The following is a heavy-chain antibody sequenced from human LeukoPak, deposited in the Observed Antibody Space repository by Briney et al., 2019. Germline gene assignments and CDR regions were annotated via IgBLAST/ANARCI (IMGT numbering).Heavy chain of an antibody. CDR3: ARTTIAATGPDY. CDR2: ISGSGDTT. D-gene: IGHD6-13*01. V-gene: IGHV3-23*01. J-gene: IGHJ4*02. Sequence: GGSLRLSCVASGFTFNNYAMSWVRQVPGKGLEWVSAISGSGDTTHYADSVKGRFTISRDNAKNSLYLQMNSLRDEDTAVYYCARTTIAATGPDYWGQGTLVTVSS. CDR1: GFTFNNYA.